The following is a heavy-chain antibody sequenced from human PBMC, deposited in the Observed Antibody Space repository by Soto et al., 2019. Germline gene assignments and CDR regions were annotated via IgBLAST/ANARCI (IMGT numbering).Heavy chain of an antibody. Sequence: GGSLRLSCAASGFTFSSYAMHWVRQAPGKGLEWVAVISYDGSNKYYADSVKGRFTISRDNSKNTLYLQMNSLRAEDTAVYYCARDQLPISRWDSSGYYYVVGDYWGQGTLVTVSS. CDR2: ISYDGSNK. CDR1: GFTFSSYA. V-gene: IGHV3-30-3*01. CDR3: ARDQLPISRWDSSGYYYVVGDY. J-gene: IGHJ4*02. D-gene: IGHD3-22*01.